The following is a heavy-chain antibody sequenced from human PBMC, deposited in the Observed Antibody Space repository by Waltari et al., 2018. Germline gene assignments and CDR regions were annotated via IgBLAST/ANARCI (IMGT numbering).Heavy chain of an antibody. V-gene: IGHV4-34*01. CDR1: GGSFSGYY. CDR3: ARVQGTMIVVARRVYFDY. CDR2: INHSGST. D-gene: IGHD3-22*01. Sequence: QVQLQQWGAGLLKPSETLSLTCAVDGGSFSGYYWSWIRPPPGKGLEWIGEINHSGSTNYNPSLKSRVTISVDTSKNQFSLKLSSVTAADTAVYYCARVQGTMIVVARRVYFDYWGQGTLVTVSS. J-gene: IGHJ4*02.